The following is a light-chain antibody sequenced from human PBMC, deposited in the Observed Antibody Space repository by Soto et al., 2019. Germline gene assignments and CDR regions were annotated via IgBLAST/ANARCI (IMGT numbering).Light chain of an antibody. CDR3: QQSGNWPRT. V-gene: IGKV3-11*01. Sequence: EIVLTQSPATLSLSPGSRATLSCRASQTISDYLAWYQQKPGQAPRLLIYDASKRATGIPVRFSGSGSGTDFSLVISSLEPEDVAVYYCQQSGNWPRTFGQGTKVEIK. CDR1: QTISDY. J-gene: IGKJ1*01. CDR2: DAS.